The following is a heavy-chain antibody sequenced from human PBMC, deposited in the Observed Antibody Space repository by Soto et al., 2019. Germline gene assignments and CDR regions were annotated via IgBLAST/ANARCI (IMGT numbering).Heavy chain of an antibody. Sequence: EVQLVESGGGLVKPGGSLRLSCAASGFTFSSYSMNWVRQAPGKGLEWVSSISSSSSYIYYADSVKGRFTISRDNAKNSLYLQMNSLGAEDTAVYYCARGQHGYSYGYGWGYWGQGTLVTVSS. J-gene: IGHJ4*02. D-gene: IGHD5-18*01. V-gene: IGHV3-21*01. CDR2: ISSSSSYI. CDR1: GFTFSSYS. CDR3: ARGQHGYSYGYGWGY.